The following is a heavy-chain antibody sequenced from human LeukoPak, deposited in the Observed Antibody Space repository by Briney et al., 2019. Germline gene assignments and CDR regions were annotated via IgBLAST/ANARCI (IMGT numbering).Heavy chain of an antibody. CDR1: GYTFTSYG. V-gene: IGHV1-18*01. Sequence: ASVKVSCKASGYTFTSYGISWVRQAPGQGLEWMGWISAYNGNTNYAQKLQGRVTMTTDTSTSTAYMELRSLRSDDTAVYYRARESDYDFWSGYSRWFDPWGQGTLVTVSS. CDR2: ISAYNGNT. D-gene: IGHD3-3*01. J-gene: IGHJ5*02. CDR3: ARESDYDFWSGYSRWFDP.